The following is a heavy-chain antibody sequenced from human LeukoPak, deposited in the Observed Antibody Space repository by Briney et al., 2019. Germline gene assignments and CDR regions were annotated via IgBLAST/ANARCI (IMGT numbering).Heavy chain of an antibody. CDR2: INPSSGDT. CDR3: ARAGHDSSGYSFRLDY. Sequence: GASVKVSCKTSGYTFAGHHIHWVRQAPGQGLECMGWINPSSGDTKYTQNFQDRVIMTRDTSISTAYMDLSRLSSDDTAIYYCARAGHDSSGYSFRLDYWGQGTLVTVSS. V-gene: IGHV1-2*02. J-gene: IGHJ4*02. D-gene: IGHD3-22*01. CDR1: GYTFAGHH.